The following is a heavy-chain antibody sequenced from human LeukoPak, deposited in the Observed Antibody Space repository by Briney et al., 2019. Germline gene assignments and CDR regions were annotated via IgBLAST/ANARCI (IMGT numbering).Heavy chain of an antibody. CDR1: GFTFNNYG. J-gene: IGHJ4*02. V-gene: IGHV3-30*02. CDR2: IRYDGSNT. CDR3: AKEHKAMVRKGYFDY. Sequence: PGGSLRLSCAASGFTFNNYGMHWVRQAPGKGLEWVAFIRYDGSNTYYADSVKGRFTISRDNSKNTLYLQMKSLRAEDTAVYYCAKEHKAMVRKGYFDYWGQGTLVTVSS. D-gene: IGHD5-18*01.